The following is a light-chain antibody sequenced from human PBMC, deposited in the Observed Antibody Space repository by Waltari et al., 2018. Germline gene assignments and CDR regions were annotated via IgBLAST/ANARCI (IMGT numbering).Light chain of an antibody. V-gene: IGKV3-11*01. J-gene: IGKJ4*01. CDR3: QQHGKWPLS. Sequence: EIELTQSPATLSLSPGERATLSCSASQSVSTSLAWYQQNPGQAPRLLIHDASNRATGTPARFSGSGSGTDFTLTIGSLEPEDFAVYYCQQHGKWPLSFGGGTKVEI. CDR2: DAS. CDR1: QSVSTS.